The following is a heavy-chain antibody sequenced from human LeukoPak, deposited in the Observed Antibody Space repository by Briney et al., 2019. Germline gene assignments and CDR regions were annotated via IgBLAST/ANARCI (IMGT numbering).Heavy chain of an antibody. Sequence: SETLSLTCTVSGYSISTSYYWSWIRQPAGKGLEWIGRIYTSGSTNYNPSLKSRVTISVDTSKNQFSLKLSSVTAADTAVYYCALNGYNRYYFDYWGQGTLVTVSS. CDR3: ALNGYNRYYFDY. J-gene: IGHJ4*02. D-gene: IGHD5-24*01. CDR1: GYSISTSYY. V-gene: IGHV4-61*02. CDR2: IYTSGST.